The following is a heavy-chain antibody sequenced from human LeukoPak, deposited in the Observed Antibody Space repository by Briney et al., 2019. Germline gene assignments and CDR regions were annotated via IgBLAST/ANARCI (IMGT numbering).Heavy chain of an antibody. V-gene: IGHV1-3*01. Sequence: ASVKVSCKASGYTFTNYAIHWVRQAPGQRLEWMGWINAGNGNTKYLERLQGRVTITRDTSASTAFMELSSLRYEDTAVYYCARALILGWFDPWGQGTLVTVSS. CDR1: GYTFTNYA. D-gene: IGHD3-22*01. J-gene: IGHJ5*02. CDR2: INAGNGNT. CDR3: ARALILGWFDP.